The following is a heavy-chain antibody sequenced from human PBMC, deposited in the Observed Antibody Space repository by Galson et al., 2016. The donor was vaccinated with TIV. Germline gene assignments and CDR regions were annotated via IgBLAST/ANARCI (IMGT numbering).Heavy chain of an antibody. CDR3: AAEVHGSIGCRF. Sequence: SLRLSCAASGFTFSDYGMHWVRQAPGKGLEWVAVISYDGSDQYYAGSVKGRFIISKDDSKKTVYLQMNSLRTDDIGIYYCAAEVHGSIGCRFWGQGTPVTVSS. D-gene: IGHD6-25*01. CDR2: ISYDGSDQ. V-gene: IGHV3-30*03. J-gene: IGHJ4*02. CDR1: GFTFSDYG.